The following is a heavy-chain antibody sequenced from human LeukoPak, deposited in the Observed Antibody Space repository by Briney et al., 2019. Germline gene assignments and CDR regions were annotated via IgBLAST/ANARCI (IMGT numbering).Heavy chain of an antibody. D-gene: IGHD4-11*01. CDR1: GFTFSDYY. V-gene: IGHV3-48*01. CDR3: ARVALRPIDYSNPEFDP. CDR2: ITSDSTTM. Sequence: GGSLRLSCAASGFTFSDYYMNWVRQAPGQGLEGVSYITSDSTTMFYADSVKGRFTASRDNAANSMYLQMNSLRAEDTAVYYCARVALRPIDYSNPEFDPWGQGTLVTVSS. J-gene: IGHJ5*02.